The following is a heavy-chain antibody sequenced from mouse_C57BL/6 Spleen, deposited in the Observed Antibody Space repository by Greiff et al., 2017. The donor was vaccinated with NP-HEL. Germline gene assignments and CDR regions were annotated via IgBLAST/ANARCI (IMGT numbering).Heavy chain of an antibody. CDR2: INPGSGGT. CDR3: ARITTVEDYFDY. D-gene: IGHD1-1*01. CDR1: GYAFTNYL. J-gene: IGHJ2*01. Sequence: VQLQQSGAELVRPGTSVKVSCKASGYAFTNYLIEWVKQRPGQGLEWIGVINPGSGGTNYNEKFKGKATLTADKSSSTAYMQLSSLTSEDSAVYFCARITTVEDYFDYWGQGTTLTVSS. V-gene: IGHV1-54*01.